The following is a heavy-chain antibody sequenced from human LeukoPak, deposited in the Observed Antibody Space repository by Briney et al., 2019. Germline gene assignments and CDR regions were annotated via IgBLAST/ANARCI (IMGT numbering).Heavy chain of an antibody. CDR3: ATSRTFDY. J-gene: IGHJ4*02. CDR1: GFTFNSYW. V-gene: IGHV3-7*01. Sequence: PGGSLRLSCAASGFTFNSYWINWVRQAPGKGLEWVANIKQDGSEKYYVDSVKGRFTISRDNAENSLYVQMNSLRAEDTAVYYCATSRTFDYWGQGTLVTVSS. CDR2: IKQDGSEK. D-gene: IGHD1-7*01.